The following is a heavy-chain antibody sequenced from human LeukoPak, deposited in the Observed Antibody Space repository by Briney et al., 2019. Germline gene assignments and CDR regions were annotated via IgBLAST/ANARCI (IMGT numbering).Heavy chain of an antibody. V-gene: IGHV3-64*01. Sequence: HPGGSLRLSCAASGFTFSRHTMHWVRQAPGKGLEYVSAISSNGGSTYYANSVKGRFTISRDNSKNTLYLQMGSLRAEDMAVYYCARRAASGSGPRGAFDIWGQGTMVTVSS. CDR1: GFTFSRHT. D-gene: IGHD3-10*01. CDR3: ARRAASGSGPRGAFDI. CDR2: ISSNGGST. J-gene: IGHJ3*02.